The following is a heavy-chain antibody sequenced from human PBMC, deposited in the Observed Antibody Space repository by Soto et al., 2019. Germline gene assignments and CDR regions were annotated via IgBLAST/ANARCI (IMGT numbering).Heavy chain of an antibody. CDR3: ARGGDSYAPRAYYYYGMDV. J-gene: IGHJ6*02. CDR1: GGSISSGGYY. Sequence: QVQLQESGPGLVKPSQTLSLTCTVSGGSISSGGYYWSWIRQHPGKGLEWIGYIYYSGSTYYNPSLKSRVTISVDMSKNQFSLKLSSVTAADTAVYYCARGGDSYAPRAYYYYGMDVWGQGTTVTVSS. D-gene: IGHD5-18*01. CDR2: IYYSGST. V-gene: IGHV4-31*03.